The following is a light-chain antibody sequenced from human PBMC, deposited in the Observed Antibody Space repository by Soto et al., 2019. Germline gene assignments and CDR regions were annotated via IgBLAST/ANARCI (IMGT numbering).Light chain of an antibody. V-gene: IGKV3-20*01. Sequence: IVLTQSPGPLSLSPEERATLSCRASQSVSSSYFAWYQQKPGQAPRLLIYGASSRATGIPDRFSGGGSGTDCALTISRLEPEDFAVYYCQQYGSSPRTFGQGTKGEIK. CDR1: QSVSSSY. CDR2: GAS. J-gene: IGKJ1*01. CDR3: QQYGSSPRT.